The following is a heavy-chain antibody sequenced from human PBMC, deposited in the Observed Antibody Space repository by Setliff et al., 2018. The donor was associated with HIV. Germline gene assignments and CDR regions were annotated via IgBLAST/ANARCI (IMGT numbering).Heavy chain of an antibody. Sequence: PSETLSLTCNVFGGSIRNYYWSWIRQPPGKGLEWIGYIYYSGSTSYKPSLKSRVTISVDPYKNQLSLRLTSVTAADTAVYYCARGVRVGGVIGWFDTWGHGTQVTVSS. CDR2: IYYSGST. V-gene: IGHV4-59*01. J-gene: IGHJ5*01. CDR1: GGSIRNYY. D-gene: IGHD3-10*01. CDR3: ARGVRVGGVIGWFDT.